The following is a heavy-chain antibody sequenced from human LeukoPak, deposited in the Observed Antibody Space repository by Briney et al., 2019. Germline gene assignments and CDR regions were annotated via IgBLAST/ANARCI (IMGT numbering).Heavy chain of an antibody. D-gene: IGHD3-3*01. Sequence: SGTLSLTCGVSGGSISTTNWRSWVRQPPGQGLEWTGEISLSGLTNYSPSLNSRVTMSLDNPKNHLSLNLSSLTAADTAVYYCSRRNWALAPFGLWGQGTLVTVPS. CDR3: SRRNWALAPFGL. CDR2: ISLSGLT. CDR1: GGSISTTNW. J-gene: IGHJ4*02. V-gene: IGHV4-4*02.